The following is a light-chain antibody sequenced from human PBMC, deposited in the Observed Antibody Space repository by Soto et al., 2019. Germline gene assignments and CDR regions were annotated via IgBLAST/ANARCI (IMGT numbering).Light chain of an antibody. V-gene: IGLV4-69*01. Sequence: QLVLTQSPSASASLGASVKLTCTLSSGHSSYAIAWHQQQPEKGPRYLMKLNSDGSHSKGDGIPDRFSGSISGAERYLTTSSLQSADEADYYCQTWGSGTVVFGGGTKLTVL. CDR3: QTWGSGTVV. CDR2: LNSDGSH. J-gene: IGLJ2*01. CDR1: SGHSSYA.